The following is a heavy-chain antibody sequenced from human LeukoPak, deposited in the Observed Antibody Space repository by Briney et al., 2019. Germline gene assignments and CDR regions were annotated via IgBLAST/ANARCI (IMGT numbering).Heavy chain of an antibody. J-gene: IGHJ4*02. CDR1: GGSFSGYY. Sequence: SETLSLTCAVYGGSFSGYYWSWIRQPPGKGLEWIGEINHSGSTNYNPSLKSRVTISVDTSKNQFSLKLSSVTAADTAVYYCARGPQWLRFSCRFDYWGQGTLVTVSS. D-gene: IGHD5-12*01. V-gene: IGHV4-34*01. CDR3: ARGPQWLRFSCRFDY. CDR2: INHSGST.